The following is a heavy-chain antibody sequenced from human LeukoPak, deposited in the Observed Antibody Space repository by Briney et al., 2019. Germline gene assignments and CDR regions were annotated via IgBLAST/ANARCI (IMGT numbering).Heavy chain of an antibody. CDR3: ARLSGFGAFRYNYMDV. D-gene: IGHD3-3*01. Sequence: ASVKVSCKASGGTFSSYAISWVRQAPGQGLEWMGRIIPIFGTANYAQKFQGRVTITTDESTSTAYMELSSLRSEDTAVYYCARLSGFGAFRYNYMDVWGKGTTVTVSS. J-gene: IGHJ6*03. CDR2: IIPIFGTA. V-gene: IGHV1-69*05. CDR1: GGTFSSYA.